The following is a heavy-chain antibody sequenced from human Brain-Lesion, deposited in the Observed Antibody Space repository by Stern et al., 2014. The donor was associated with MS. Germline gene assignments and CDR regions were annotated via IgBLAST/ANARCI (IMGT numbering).Heavy chain of an antibody. Sequence: VQLEESGPGLVKPSETLSLTCTVSGGSISSSTYYWAWIRQPPGKGLEWIGNIYYSGFTYYNPSLQSRVTISVDMSKNHFSLKLSSVTAADTAIYYCARHDSVPRPSQLYSARDRGPGYFDYWGQGTLVTVSS. CDR3: ARHDSVPRPSQLYSARDRGPGYFDY. D-gene: IGHD1-26*01. J-gene: IGHJ4*02. CDR2: IYYSGFT. V-gene: IGHV4-39*01. CDR1: GGSISSSTYY.